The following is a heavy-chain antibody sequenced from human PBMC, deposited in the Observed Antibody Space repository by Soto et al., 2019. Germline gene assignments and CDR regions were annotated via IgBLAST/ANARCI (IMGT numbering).Heavy chain of an antibody. D-gene: IGHD6-13*01. J-gene: IGHJ5*02. V-gene: IGHV4-4*07. CDR1: GGSISNYY. CDR2: VSSTGST. CDR3: ARGVPAAGTDWFDP. Sequence: PSETLSLTCTVSGGSISNYYWSWIRQPAEKRLEWIGRVSSTGSTYYNPSLKSLVTISVDTSKNQVSLNLTSVTAADTAVYYCARGVPAAGTDWFDPWGQGTLVTVSS.